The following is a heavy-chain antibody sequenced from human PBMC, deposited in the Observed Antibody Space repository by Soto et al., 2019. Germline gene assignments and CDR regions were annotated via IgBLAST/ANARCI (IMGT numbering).Heavy chain of an antibody. CDR2: IYPGDSDT. CDR3: ARIPWSSNYYYHYMDV. J-gene: IGHJ6*03. Sequence: PGESLKISCEGSGYSFTTYWIAWVRQMPGKGLEWMGIIYPGDSDTKYSPSFQGQVTISADKSISTAYLQWNSLKASDTAIYYCARIPWSSNYYYHYMDVWGKGTTVTVSS. D-gene: IGHD2-2*01. V-gene: IGHV5-51*01. CDR1: GYSFTTYW.